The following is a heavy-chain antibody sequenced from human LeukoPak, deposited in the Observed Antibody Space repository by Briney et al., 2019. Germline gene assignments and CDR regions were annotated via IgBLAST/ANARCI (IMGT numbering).Heavy chain of an antibody. CDR2: VSGNGINT. J-gene: IGHJ4*02. D-gene: IGHD2/OR15-2a*01. Sequence: GGSLRLSCAASGFTFSSYAMSWIRQAPGKGLEWISAVSGNGINTFYADSVKGRFTISRDNSKNTLYLQINSLRAEDTALYYCATFIAYSTPFDYWGQGTQVTVAS. V-gene: IGHV3-23*01. CDR1: GFTFSSYA. CDR3: ATFIAYSTPFDY.